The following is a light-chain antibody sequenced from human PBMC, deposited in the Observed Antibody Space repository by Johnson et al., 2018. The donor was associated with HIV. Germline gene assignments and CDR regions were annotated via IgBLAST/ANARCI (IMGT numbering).Light chain of an antibody. CDR1: SSNIGNNY. CDR3: GIWDSSLRSGF. V-gene: IGLV1-51*01. J-gene: IGLJ1*01. Sequence: QSVLTQPPSVSAAPGQKVTISCSGSSSNIGNNYVSWYQQLPGTAPKLLIYENNKRPSGIPDRFSGSKSGTSATLGITGLPTGDEANYYCGIWDSSLRSGFFGTGTKVTVL. CDR2: ENN.